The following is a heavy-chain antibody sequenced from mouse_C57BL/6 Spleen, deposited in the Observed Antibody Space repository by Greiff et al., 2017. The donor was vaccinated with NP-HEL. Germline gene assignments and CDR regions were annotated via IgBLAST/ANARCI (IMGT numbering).Heavy chain of an antibody. D-gene: IGHD1-1*01. J-gene: IGHJ3*01. Sequence: VQLQQSGAELVKPGASVKMSCKASGYTFTSYWLTWVKQRPGQGLEWIGDIYPGSGSTNYNEKFKSKATLTVDTSSSTAYMQLSSLTSEDSAVYYCAIHYGSSPFAYWGQGTLVTVSA. CDR2: IYPGSGST. CDR1: GYTFTSYW. V-gene: IGHV1-55*01. CDR3: AIHYGSSPFAY.